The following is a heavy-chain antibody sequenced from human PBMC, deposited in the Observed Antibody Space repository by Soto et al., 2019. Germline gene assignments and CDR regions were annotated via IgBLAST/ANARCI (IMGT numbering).Heavy chain of an antibody. CDR3: AKGDNLGPKTGYAFDP. D-gene: IGHD5-12*01. Sequence: QTLSLTCAISGDSVSSNTASWNWIRQSPSRGLEWLGRTYFRSKWYNDYAVSVKSRININPDTSNNQFSLQLNSVTPEDTAVYFCAKGDNLGPKTGYAFDPWGQGIMVTVSS. J-gene: IGHJ5*02. CDR2: TYFRSKWYN. V-gene: IGHV6-1*01. CDR1: GDSVSSNTAS.